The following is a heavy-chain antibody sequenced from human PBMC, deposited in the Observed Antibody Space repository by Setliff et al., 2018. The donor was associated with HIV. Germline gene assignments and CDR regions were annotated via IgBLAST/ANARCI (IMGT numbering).Heavy chain of an antibody. D-gene: IGHD1-26*01. CDR3: ARGGFKWSGSYADY. Sequence: SETLSLTCAVSGGSIGSGGYSWSWIRQPPGRGLEWVGYIYHVGGTYYNPSLRSRVTISVDTAKNQFSLNLTSVTAADTAVYYCARGGFKWSGSYADYWGQGTLVTVSS. J-gene: IGHJ4*02. CDR1: GGSIGSGGYS. V-gene: IGHV4-30-2*01. CDR2: IYHVGGT.